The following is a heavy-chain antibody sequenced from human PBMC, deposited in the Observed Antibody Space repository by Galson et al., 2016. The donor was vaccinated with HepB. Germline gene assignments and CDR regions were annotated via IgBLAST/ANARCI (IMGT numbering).Heavy chain of an antibody. Sequence: SLRLSCAASGFTFSSFGMHWVRQAPGKGLEWVAVISYDGSNKYCADSVKGRFTISRDNSKNTLHLQINSLRAEDTAVYYCAKDMSAVAGRGGYYYYYGMDVWGQGTTVTVSS. CDR2: ISYDGSNK. J-gene: IGHJ6*02. CDR1: GFTFSSFG. V-gene: IGHV3-30*18. CDR3: AKDMSAVAGRGGYYYYYGMDV. D-gene: IGHD6-13*01.